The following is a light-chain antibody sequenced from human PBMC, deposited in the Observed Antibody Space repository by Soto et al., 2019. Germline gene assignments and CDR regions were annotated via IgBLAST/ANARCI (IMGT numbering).Light chain of an antibody. Sequence: QLVLTQPPSASGTPGQRVTISCSGSSSNIGSNTVNWYQQVPGTAPKLLIYRKNQRPSGVPDRFSGSKSGTSASLAISGLQSEDEADYYCAAWDDSLNGRVFGGGTKLTVL. J-gene: IGLJ3*02. CDR3: AAWDDSLNGRV. CDR2: RKN. V-gene: IGLV1-44*01. CDR1: SSNIGSNT.